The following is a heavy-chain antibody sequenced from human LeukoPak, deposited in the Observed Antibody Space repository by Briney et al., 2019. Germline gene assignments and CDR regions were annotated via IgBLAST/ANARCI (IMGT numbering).Heavy chain of an antibody. V-gene: IGHV1-69*06. CDR2: IIPIFGTA. CDR1: GGIFSSYA. D-gene: IGHD1-26*01. Sequence: ASVKVSCKGSGGIFSSYAISWVRQAPGQGLEWMGRIIPIFGTANYSQKFQGRVTITAEKSTSTAYMELSSLRSEDTAVYYCAREAGRVGAGDSWGQGTLVTVSS. J-gene: IGHJ4*02. CDR3: AREAGRVGAGDS.